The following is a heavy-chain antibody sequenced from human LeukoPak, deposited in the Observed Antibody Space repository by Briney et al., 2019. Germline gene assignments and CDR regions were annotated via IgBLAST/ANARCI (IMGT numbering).Heavy chain of an antibody. J-gene: IGHJ5*02. Sequence: GGSLRLSCAASGFTFSSYGMHWVRQAPGKGLEWVAVISYDGSNKYYAGSVKGRFTISRDNSKNTLYLQMNSLRTEDTAVYYCAKDRYSSGWYWFDPWGQGTLVTVSS. CDR2: ISYDGSNK. CDR1: GFTFSSYG. V-gene: IGHV3-30*18. CDR3: AKDRYSSGWYWFDP. D-gene: IGHD6-19*01.